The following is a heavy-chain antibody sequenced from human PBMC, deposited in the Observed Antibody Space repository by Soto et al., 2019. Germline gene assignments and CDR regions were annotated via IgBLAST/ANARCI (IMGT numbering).Heavy chain of an antibody. D-gene: IGHD3-16*01. CDR1: GYRFTDYH. CDR3: ARGGGTTLAPLP. Sequence: SVKGSCKASGYRFTDYHRRWVRQAPGQGLEWMGRINPKSGGTRTAQKFQGRVTMTRDTSNRTAYLELSRLTSDDTAIYYCARGGGTTLAPLPWGQGTPVTVSS. V-gene: IGHV1-2*06. CDR2: INPKSGGT. J-gene: IGHJ5*02.